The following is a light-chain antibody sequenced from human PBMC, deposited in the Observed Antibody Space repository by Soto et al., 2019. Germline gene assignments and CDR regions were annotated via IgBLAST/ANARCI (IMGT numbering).Light chain of an antibody. CDR1: QSVSSTY. V-gene: IGKV3-20*01. J-gene: IGKJ5*01. CDR3: QQYGSSPSST. CDR2: GAS. Sequence: EIVLTQSPGTLSLSPGERATLSCRASQSVSSTYLAWYQHKPGQPPRLLIYGASSRATGIPDRFSGSGSGRDFTLTISRLEPEHVAVYYCQQYGSSPSSTFGQGTRLEIK.